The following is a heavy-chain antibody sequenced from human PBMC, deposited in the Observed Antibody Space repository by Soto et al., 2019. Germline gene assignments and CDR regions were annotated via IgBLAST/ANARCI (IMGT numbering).Heavy chain of an antibody. V-gene: IGHV4-30-2*01. CDR2: IYHSGST. CDR3: ARDLKEYCSDGKCNWFDP. D-gene: IGHD2-15*01. J-gene: IGHJ5*02. CDR1: GGSISSGGYS. Sequence: SETLSLTCAVSGGSISSGGYSWNWIRQPPGKGLEWIGYIYHSGSTLYNPSLKSRVTISFDASKNEISLQVRSATAVDAAVYYCARDLKEYCSDGKCNWFDPWGQGTLVTVSS.